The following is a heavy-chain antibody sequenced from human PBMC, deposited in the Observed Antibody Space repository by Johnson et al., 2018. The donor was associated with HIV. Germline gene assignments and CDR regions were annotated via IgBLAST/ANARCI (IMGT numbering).Heavy chain of an antibody. CDR1: GFTFSSYG. D-gene: IGHD5-18*01. Sequence: QVQLVESGGGVVQPGRSLRLSCAASGFTFSSYGMHWVRQAPGKGLEWVAVISYDGSNKYYADSVKGRFTISRDNSKNTLYLQMNSLRAEDTAVYYCAREREGYGLAVDIWGQGTMV. V-gene: IGHV3-30*19. J-gene: IGHJ3*02. CDR2: ISYDGSNK. CDR3: AREREGYGLAVDI.